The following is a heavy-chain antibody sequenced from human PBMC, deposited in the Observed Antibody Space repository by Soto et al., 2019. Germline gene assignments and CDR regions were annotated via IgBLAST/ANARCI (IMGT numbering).Heavy chain of an antibody. V-gene: IGHV1-69*06. CDR1: GGTFSSYA. CDR3: AIVAAAGTGLLDY. Sequence: QVQLVQSGAEVKKPGSSVKVSCKASGGTFSSYAISWVRQAPGQGLEWMGGIIPIFGTANYAQKFQGRVTITADKATSTAYMELSSLRAEDTAVYYFAIVAAAGTGLLDYWGQGTLVTVSS. D-gene: IGHD6-13*01. CDR2: IIPIFGTA. J-gene: IGHJ4*02.